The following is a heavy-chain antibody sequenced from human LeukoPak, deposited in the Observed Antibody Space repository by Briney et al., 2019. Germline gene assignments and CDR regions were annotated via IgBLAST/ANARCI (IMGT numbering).Heavy chain of an antibody. J-gene: IGHJ4*02. D-gene: IGHD3-10*01. CDR2: INQDGSEK. V-gene: IGHV3-7*04. CDR1: DFTFTSYW. CDR3: ARGGHYASVSRFDN. Sequence: GGSLRLSCAASDFTFTSYWLSWVRQAPGKGLEWVANINQDGSEKYYVDSVKGRFSISRDNAKNSLYLQMNSLRAEDTAVYYCARGGHYASVSRFDNWGQGTLVTVSS.